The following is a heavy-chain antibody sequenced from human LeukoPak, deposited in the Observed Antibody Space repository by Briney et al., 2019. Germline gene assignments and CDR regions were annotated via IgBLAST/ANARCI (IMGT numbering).Heavy chain of an antibody. Sequence: AGGSLRLSCAASGLTVSSNYMSWVRQAPGKGLEWVSVIYSGGDIYYAYSVKGRFTISRDNSKSTLYLQMNSLRAEDTAVYYCARDPKPGGYSGYTLNAYWGQGTLVTVSS. V-gene: IGHV3-53*01. J-gene: IGHJ4*02. CDR1: GLTVSSNY. CDR2: IYSGGDI. CDR3: ARDPKPGGYSGYTLNAY. D-gene: IGHD5-12*01.